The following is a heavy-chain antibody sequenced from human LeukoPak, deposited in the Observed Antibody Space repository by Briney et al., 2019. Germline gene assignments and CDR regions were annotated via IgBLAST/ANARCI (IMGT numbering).Heavy chain of an antibody. CDR3: ARDPNIVSAVTLRAFDI. D-gene: IGHD5/OR15-5a*01. CDR1: GGSISSSSW. V-gene: IGHV4-4*02. CDR2: VFHDGSP. J-gene: IGHJ3*02. Sequence: SGTLSLTCAVSGGSISSSSWWSWVRQPPGKGLEWLGEVFHDGSPNYNPSFRGRVTILVDKSKNQFSLNLGSLTAADTAMYYCARDPNIVSAVTLRAFDIWGQGTMVSVSS.